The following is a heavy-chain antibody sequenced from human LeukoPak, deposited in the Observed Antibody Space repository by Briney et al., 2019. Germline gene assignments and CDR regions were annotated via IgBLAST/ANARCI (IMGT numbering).Heavy chain of an antibody. CDR2: ISAYNGNT. J-gene: IGHJ3*02. Sequence: ASVKVSCKASGYTFTSCGISWVRQAPGQGLEWMGWISAYNGNTNYAQKLQGRVTMTTDTSTSTAYMELRSLRSDDTAVYYCARVYYDILTGYIGAFDIWGQGTMVTVSS. D-gene: IGHD3-9*01. CDR1: GYTFTSCG. CDR3: ARVYYDILTGYIGAFDI. V-gene: IGHV1-18*01.